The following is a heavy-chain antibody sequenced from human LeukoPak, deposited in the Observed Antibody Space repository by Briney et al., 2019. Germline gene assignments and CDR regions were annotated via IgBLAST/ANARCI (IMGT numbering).Heavy chain of an antibody. V-gene: IGHV1-2*02. D-gene: IGHD6-13*01. J-gene: IGHJ4*02. CDR2: IDPTSGGT. CDR1: GYTFTRYY. Sequence: ASVKVSCKTSGYTFTRYYMHWVRQAPGQGLEWMGWIDPTSGGTKSPQKFQGRVTMTRGTSINTAYMELSRLRSDDTAVYYCARDESAAAGTFDYWGQGTLVTVSS. CDR3: ARDESAAAGTFDY.